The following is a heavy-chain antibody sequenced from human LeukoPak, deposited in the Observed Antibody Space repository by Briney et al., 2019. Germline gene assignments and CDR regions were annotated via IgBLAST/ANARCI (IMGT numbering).Heavy chain of an antibody. D-gene: IGHD1-26*01. CDR3: ARFGEGATSFSDY. CDR2: IYYSGST. J-gene: IGHJ4*02. Sequence: SETLSLTCTVSGGSISTGSHYWGWIRQPPGKGLEWIGTIYYSGSTYYNPSLKSRVTISVDTSKNQFSLKLSSVTAADTAVYYCARFGEGATSFSDYWGQGTLVTVSS. CDR1: GGSISTGSHY. V-gene: IGHV4-39*01.